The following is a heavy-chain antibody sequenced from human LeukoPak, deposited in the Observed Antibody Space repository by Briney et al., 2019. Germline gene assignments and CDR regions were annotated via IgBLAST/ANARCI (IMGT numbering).Heavy chain of an antibody. V-gene: IGHV3-21*01. CDR1: GFTFSTYS. D-gene: IGHD1-26*01. J-gene: IGHJ5*02. Sequence: GGSLRLSCAASGFTFSTYSMNWVRQAPGKGLEWLSSISSGGMWIYYADSLKGRFTISRDNAKNSLYLQMKSLRVEDTGVYYCARDAGGRTQREGWFDPWGQGALVTVSS. CDR3: ARDAGGRTQREGWFDP. CDR2: ISSGGMWI.